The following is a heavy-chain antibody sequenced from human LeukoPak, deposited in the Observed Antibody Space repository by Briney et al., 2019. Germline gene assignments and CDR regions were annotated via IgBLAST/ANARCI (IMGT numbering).Heavy chain of an antibody. J-gene: IGHJ3*02. Sequence: TGGSLRLSCAASGFTFSVYEMNWVRQAPGKGLEWVSYISTSGSTIYYADSVKGRFTISRDNAKNSLYLQMNSLRAEDTAVYYCAKRGYCRGGTCFSHDAFDIWGQGTMVTVSS. CDR1: GFTFSVYE. CDR3: AKRGYCRGGTCFSHDAFDI. D-gene: IGHD2-15*01. V-gene: IGHV3-48*03. CDR2: ISTSGSTI.